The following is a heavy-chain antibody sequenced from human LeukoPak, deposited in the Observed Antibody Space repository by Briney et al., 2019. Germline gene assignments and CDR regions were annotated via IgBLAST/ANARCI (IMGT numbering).Heavy chain of an antibody. D-gene: IGHD2-2*01. CDR2: IYTSGST. V-gene: IGHV4-4*07. Sequence: SETLSLTCTVSGGSISSYYWSWIRQPAGKGLEWIGRIYTSGSTNYHHSLKSRVTMSVDTSKNQFSLKLSSVTAADTAVYYCARGGGYCSSTSCYGPGYYDSSGYLIFDYWGQGTLVTVSS. CDR3: ARGGGYCSSTSCYGPGYYDSSGYLIFDY. J-gene: IGHJ4*02. CDR1: GGSISSYY.